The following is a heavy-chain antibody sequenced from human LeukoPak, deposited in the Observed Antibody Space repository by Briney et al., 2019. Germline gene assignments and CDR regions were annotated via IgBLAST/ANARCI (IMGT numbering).Heavy chain of an antibody. CDR2: IYSSGSP. CDR3: ARRVAVVGSNWFDP. D-gene: IGHD6-13*01. Sequence: SETLSLTCTVSGGSISGYYWSWIRQPPGQGLEWIGYIYSSGSPNYTPSLKGRVTISVDTSKNQFSLMLKSVTAADTAVYYCARRVAVVGSNWFDPWGQGTLVTVSS. V-gene: IGHV4-59*01. J-gene: IGHJ5*02. CDR1: GGSISGYY.